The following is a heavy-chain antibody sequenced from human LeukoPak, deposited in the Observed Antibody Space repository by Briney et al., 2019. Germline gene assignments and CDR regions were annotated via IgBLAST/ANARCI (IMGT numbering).Heavy chain of an antibody. J-gene: IGHJ4*02. D-gene: IGHD2-2*01. Sequence: GGSLRLSCAASGFTFSSYSMNWVRQAPGKGLEWVSYITSSSSTIYYADSVKGRFTISRDNAKNSLYLQMNSLRDEDTAPYYCARGSSRNFDYWGQGTLVTVSS. CDR3: ARGSSRNFDY. CDR1: GFTFSSYS. CDR2: ITSSSSTI. V-gene: IGHV3-48*02.